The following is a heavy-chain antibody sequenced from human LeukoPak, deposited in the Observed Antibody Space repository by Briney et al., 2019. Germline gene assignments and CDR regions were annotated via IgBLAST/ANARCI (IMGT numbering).Heavy chain of an antibody. CDR3: ARLSGSYSTYYFDY. CDR1: GGSISSSSYY. V-gene: IGHV4-39*07. CDR2: IYHSGST. Sequence: SETLSLTCTVSGGSISSSSYYWGWIRQPPGKGLEWIGNIYHSGSTYYNPSLKSRVTISVDTSKNQFSLKLSSVTAADTAVYYCARLSGSYSTYYFDYWGQGTLVTVSS. D-gene: IGHD1-26*01. J-gene: IGHJ4*02.